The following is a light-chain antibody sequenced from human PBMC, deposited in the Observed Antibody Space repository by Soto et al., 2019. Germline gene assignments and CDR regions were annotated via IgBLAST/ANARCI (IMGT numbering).Light chain of an antibody. Sequence: LKLAPVSLTYSHGDSSTLSCTARQSVGSSYLACYQQKPGQAPRLLIYGASSRATGIPDRFSGSGSGTDFTLTISRLEPEDIAVYYCHQYCRLCTLGQGRKVDI. CDR3: HQYCRLCT. CDR1: QSVGSSY. V-gene: IGKV3-20*01. CDR2: GAS. J-gene: IGKJ1*01.